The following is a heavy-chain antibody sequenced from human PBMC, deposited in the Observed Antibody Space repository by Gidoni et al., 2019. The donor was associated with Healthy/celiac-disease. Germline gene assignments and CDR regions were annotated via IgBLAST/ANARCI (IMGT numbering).Heavy chain of an antibody. Sequence: QITLKESGPTLVKPTQTLTLTCPFSGFSLSTSGVGVGWIRQPPGKALEWLALIYWNDDKRYSPSLKSRLTITKDTSKNQVVLTMTNMDPVDTATYYCAHRGHGDYALDYWGQGTLVTVSS. CDR3: AHRGHGDYALDY. D-gene: IGHD4-17*01. V-gene: IGHV2-5*01. CDR1: GFSLSTSGVG. J-gene: IGHJ4*02. CDR2: IYWNDDK.